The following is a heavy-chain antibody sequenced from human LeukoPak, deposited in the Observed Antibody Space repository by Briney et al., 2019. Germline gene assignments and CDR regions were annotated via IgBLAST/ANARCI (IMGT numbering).Heavy chain of an antibody. CDR1: GFTVSSNY. CDR3: ARDGAEKSSGYGFDY. Sequence: PGGSLRLSCAASGFTVSSNYMSWVRQAPGKGLEWVSVIYSGGSTYYVDSVKGRFTISRDNSKNTLYLQMNSLTAEDTAVYYCARDGAEKSSGYGFDYWGQGTLVTVSS. V-gene: IGHV3-66*01. J-gene: IGHJ4*02. CDR2: IYSGGST. D-gene: IGHD3-22*01.